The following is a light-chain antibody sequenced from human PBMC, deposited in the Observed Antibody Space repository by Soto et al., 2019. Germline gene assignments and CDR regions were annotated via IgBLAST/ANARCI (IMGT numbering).Light chain of an antibody. J-gene: IGKJ4*01. V-gene: IGKV1-33*01. CDR3: QHYDHLPPLS. CDR2: DAF. Sequence: DIPMTQSPSSLSASVGDRVTITCQASQDIKNYLNWYQQKPGKAPNLLIYDAFNLKTGVPSRFSGSGSGTHFTFTISSLQPEDIATYYCQHYDHLPPLSFGGGTKVEIK. CDR1: QDIKNY.